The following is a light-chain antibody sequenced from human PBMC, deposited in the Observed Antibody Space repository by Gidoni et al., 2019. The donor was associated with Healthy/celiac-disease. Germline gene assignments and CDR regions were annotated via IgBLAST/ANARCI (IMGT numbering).Light chain of an antibody. V-gene: IGLV2-14*01. Sequence: QSALPHPASVSGSPGQSITISCTGTSSDVGGYNDVSWYQQHPGKAPTRMIFEVSNRPSGVSNRFSGSKSGNTASLTISGRQAEDEADYYCSSYTSSSTLEVVFGGGTKLTVL. CDR3: SSYTSSSTLEVV. J-gene: IGLJ2*01. CDR2: EVS. CDR1: SSDVGGYND.